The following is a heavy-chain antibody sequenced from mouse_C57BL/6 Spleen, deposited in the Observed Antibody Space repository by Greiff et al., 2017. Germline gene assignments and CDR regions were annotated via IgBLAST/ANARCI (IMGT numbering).Heavy chain of an antibody. CDR3: AYYDYDGGAMDY. V-gene: IGHV1-52*01. CDR1: GYTFTSYW. Sequence: VQLQQPGAELVRPGSSVKLSCKASGYTFTSYWMHWVKQRPIQGLEWIGNIDPSDSETHYNQKFKDKATLTVDKSSSTAYMQLSSLTSEDSAVYYCAYYDYDGGAMDYWGQGTSVTVSS. J-gene: IGHJ4*01. CDR2: IDPSDSET. D-gene: IGHD2-4*01.